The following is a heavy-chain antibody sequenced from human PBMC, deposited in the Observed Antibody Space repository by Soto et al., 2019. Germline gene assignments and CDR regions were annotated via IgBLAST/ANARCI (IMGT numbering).Heavy chain of an antibody. CDR3: AKVRVGEHYYYTLDV. J-gene: IGHJ6*02. V-gene: IGHV4-59*01. D-gene: IGHD3-10*01. CDR2: IHYSGTT. Sequence: QVQVQESGPGLVKPSETLSLTCTVSGGSISNYYWSWIRQPPGKGLEWIGSIHYSGTTSYNPSLKRRVTISVDTAKNQFSLKLTLVTAADTAVYFCAKVRVGEHYYYTLDVWGQGTAVTVSS. CDR1: GGSISNYY.